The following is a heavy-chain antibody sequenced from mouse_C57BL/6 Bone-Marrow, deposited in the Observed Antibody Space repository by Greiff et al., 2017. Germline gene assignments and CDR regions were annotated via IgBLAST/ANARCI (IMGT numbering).Heavy chain of an antibody. CDR3: ARSRRDLLWLGY. CDR1: GYAFTNYL. V-gene: IGHV1-54*01. J-gene: IGHJ2*01. D-gene: IGHD2-1*01. CDR2: INPGSGGT. Sequence: QVQLQQSGAELVRPGTSVKVSCKASGYAFTNYLIEWVKQRPGQGLEWIGVINPGSGGTNYNEKFKGKATLTADKSSSTAYMQLSSLTSEDSAVYFCARSRRDLLWLGYWGQGTTLTVSS.